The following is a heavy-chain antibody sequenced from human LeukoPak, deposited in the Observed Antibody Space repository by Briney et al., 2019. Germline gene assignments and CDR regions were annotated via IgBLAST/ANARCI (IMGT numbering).Heavy chain of an antibody. V-gene: IGHV4-34*01. CDR1: GGSFSGYY. D-gene: IGHD2-15*01. J-gene: IGHJ4*02. CDR2: INHSKST. Sequence: SETLSLTCAVYGGSFSGYYWSWIRQPPGKGLEWIGEINHSKSTNYNPSLKSRVTISVDTSKNQFSLKLSSVTAADTAVYYRARRYCSGGSCYTLDYWGQGTLVTVSS. CDR3: ARRYCSGGSCYTLDY.